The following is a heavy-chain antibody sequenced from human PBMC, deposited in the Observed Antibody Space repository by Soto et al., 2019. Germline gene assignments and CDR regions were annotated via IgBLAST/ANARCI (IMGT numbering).Heavy chain of an antibody. J-gene: IGHJ2*01. CDR3: ARPPSQFYYDSSAYGPYFDL. V-gene: IGHV1-3*01. CDR1: GYTYTSYA. CDR2: INAGNGNT. Sequence: SGKASCKASGYTYTSYAMHGVRQAHRQRLEWMGWINAGNGNTKYSQKFQGRVTITRDTSASTAYMELSSLRSEDTAVYYCARPPSQFYYDSSAYGPYFDLWGRGTLVTVSS. D-gene: IGHD3-22*01.